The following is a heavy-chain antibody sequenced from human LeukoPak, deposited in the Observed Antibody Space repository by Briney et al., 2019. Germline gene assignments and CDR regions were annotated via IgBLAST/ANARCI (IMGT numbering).Heavy chain of an antibody. CDR3: AKGVLPAGFDY. V-gene: IGHV3-23*01. D-gene: IGHD1-14*01. J-gene: IGHJ4*02. CDR2: ISGSGGNT. CDR1: GFTFSSYA. Sequence: GGSLRLSCAASGFTFSSYAMNWVRQAPGKGLEWVSAISGSGGNTYYADSVKGRFTISRDNSKNTLYLQMNSLRAEDTAIYYCAKGVLPAGFDYWGQGTLVTVSS.